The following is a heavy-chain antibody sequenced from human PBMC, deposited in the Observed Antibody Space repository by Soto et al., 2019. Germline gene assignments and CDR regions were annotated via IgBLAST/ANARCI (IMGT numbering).Heavy chain of an antibody. CDR1: GGSFSAYY. J-gene: IGHJ3*02. Sequence: SETLSLTCAVYGGSFSAYYWSWIRQPPGRGLEWIGEIIHSGSTNYNPSLKSRVTISVDTSKNQVSLKLSTVTAADTAVYYCAGGMVKRRAFDIWGQGTLVTVSS. CDR2: IIHSGST. V-gene: IGHV4-34*01. D-gene: IGHD2-21*01. CDR3: AGGMVKRRAFDI.